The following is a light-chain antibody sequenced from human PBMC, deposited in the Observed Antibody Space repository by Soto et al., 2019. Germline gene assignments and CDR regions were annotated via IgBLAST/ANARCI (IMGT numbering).Light chain of an antibody. CDR1: QSISGW. CDR2: DAS. V-gene: IGKV1-5*01. CDR3: HQYSSYWT. J-gene: IGKJ1*01. Sequence: DIQMTQSPSTLSASVGDRVTITCRASQSISGWLAWYQQKPGKAPKVLIYDASSLESGVPSRFSGSGSGTKFTLTISNLQTDDFATYYCHQYSSYWTFGQGTKVDIK.